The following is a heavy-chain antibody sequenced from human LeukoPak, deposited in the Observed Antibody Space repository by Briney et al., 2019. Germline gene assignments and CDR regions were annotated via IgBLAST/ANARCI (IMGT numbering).Heavy chain of an antibody. CDR2: IYYSGST. CDR1: GGSISSYY. V-gene: IGHV4-59*01. CDR3: ARDLGSYDILTGRYYYGMDV. D-gene: IGHD3-9*01. Sequence: SETLSLTCTVSGGSISSYYWSRIRQPPGKGLEWIGYIYYSGSTNYNPSLKSRVTISVDTSKNQFSLKLSSVTAADTAVYYCARDLGSYDILTGRYYYGMDVWGQGTTVTVSS. J-gene: IGHJ6*02.